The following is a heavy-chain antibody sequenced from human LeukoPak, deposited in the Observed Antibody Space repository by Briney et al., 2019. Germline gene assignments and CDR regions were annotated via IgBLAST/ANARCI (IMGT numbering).Heavy chain of an antibody. CDR1: GFTFSSYW. Sequence: GGSLRLSCAASGFTFSSYWMSWVRQAPGKGLEWVSAISGSGGSTYYADSVKGRFTISRDNSKNTLYLQMNTLRTEDTAVYYCARALSVAGRWVDPWGQGTLVTVSS. V-gene: IGHV3-23*01. J-gene: IGHJ5*02. CDR3: ARALSVAGRWVDP. CDR2: ISGSGGST. D-gene: IGHD6-19*01.